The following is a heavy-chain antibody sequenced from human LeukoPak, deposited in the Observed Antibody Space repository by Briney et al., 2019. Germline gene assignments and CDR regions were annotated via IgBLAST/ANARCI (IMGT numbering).Heavy chain of an antibody. D-gene: IGHD3-3*01. CDR2: IKRDGSEK. CDR1: GFTFSSHS. Sequence: PGGSLRLSCAASGFTFSSHSMNWVRQAPGKGLEWVANIKRDGSEKYYVDSVKGRFTISRDNAKDSLYLQMNSLRAEDTAVYYCARDGLGFSGRDYWDQGTVVTVSS. J-gene: IGHJ4*02. CDR3: ARDGLGFSGRDY. V-gene: IGHV3-7*03.